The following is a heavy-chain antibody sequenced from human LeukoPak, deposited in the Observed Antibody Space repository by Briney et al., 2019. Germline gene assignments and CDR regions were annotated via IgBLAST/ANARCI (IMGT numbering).Heavy chain of an antibody. V-gene: IGHV4-4*07. CDR3: ARDGRGVQHPDAFDF. CDR1: GGSISNYY. CDR2: FFISAHT. J-gene: IGHJ3*01. D-gene: IGHD3-10*01. Sequence: SETLSLTCTVSGGSISNYYWSWIRQPAGKGLEWIGRFFISAHTSYNPSLKSRVTMSLDTSTNQFSLNLNSVTGADTAVYFCARDGRGVQHPDAFDFWGQGTMVAVSS.